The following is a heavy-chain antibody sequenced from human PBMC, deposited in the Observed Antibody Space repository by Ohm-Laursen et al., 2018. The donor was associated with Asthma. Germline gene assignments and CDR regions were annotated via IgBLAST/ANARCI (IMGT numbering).Heavy chain of an antibody. Sequence: SLRLSCTASGFTHERYAMHWVRQAPGKGLEWVSLISWDGGSTYYADSVKGRFTISRDNSKNPLYLQMNSLRTEDTALYYCAKGGIAAAGTDWYFDLWGRGTLVTVSS. V-gene: IGHV3-43*01. J-gene: IGHJ2*01. CDR2: ISWDGGST. CDR3: AKGGIAAAGTDWYFDL. CDR1: GFTHERYA. D-gene: IGHD6-13*01.